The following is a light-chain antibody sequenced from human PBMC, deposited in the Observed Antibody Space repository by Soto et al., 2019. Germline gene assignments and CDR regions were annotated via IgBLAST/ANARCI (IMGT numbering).Light chain of an antibody. Sequence: DIQMTQSPSTPSASVGDRVTITCRASQSVRTWLAWYQQKPGKAPKLLIYKASSLQSGVPSRFSGSGSGTDFTLTISRLRPDDFATYYCLEYNSYLIYTFGQGTKVDIK. CDR1: QSVRTW. CDR2: KAS. J-gene: IGKJ2*01. V-gene: IGKV1-5*03. CDR3: LEYNSYLIYT.